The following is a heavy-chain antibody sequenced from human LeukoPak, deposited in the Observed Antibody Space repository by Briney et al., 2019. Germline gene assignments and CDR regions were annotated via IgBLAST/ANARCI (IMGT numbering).Heavy chain of an antibody. V-gene: IGHV3-23*01. CDR3: AKDREYCSGGSCPINNWFDP. CDR1: GFTFSSYA. Sequence: PGGSLRLSCAASGFTFSSYAMSWVRQAPGKGLEWVSAISGSGGSTYYADSVKGRFTISRDNSKNTLYLQMNSLRAEDTAVYYCAKDREYCSGGSCPINNWFDPWGQGTLVTVSS. D-gene: IGHD2-15*01. CDR2: ISGSGGST. J-gene: IGHJ5*02.